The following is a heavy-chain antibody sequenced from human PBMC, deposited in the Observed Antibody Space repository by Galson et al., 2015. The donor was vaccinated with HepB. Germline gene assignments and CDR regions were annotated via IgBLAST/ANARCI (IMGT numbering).Heavy chain of an antibody. CDR1: GFPFSRNW. Sequence: SLRLSCAASGFPFSRNWLTWVRQAPGKGLEWVATMKQDGSGKFYVDSVKGRFTISRDNAKNSLYLQMNSLRVEDTAVYYCARDDDFWGQGTLVPASS. V-gene: IGHV3-7*01. CDR2: MKQDGSGK. CDR3: ARDDDF. J-gene: IGHJ4*02.